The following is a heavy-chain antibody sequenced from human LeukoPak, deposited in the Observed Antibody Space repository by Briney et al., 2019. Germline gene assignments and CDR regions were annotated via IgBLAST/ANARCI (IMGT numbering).Heavy chain of an antibody. CDR1: GGSFSDYH. Sequence: PSETLSLTCGVYGGSFSDYHWTWIRQPPGKGLEWIGEINHSGSTNYNVSLKSRVTTSVDTPKNQFSLTLSSVTAADTAVYYCARIYGWGYYYMDVWGKGTTVTVSS. V-gene: IGHV4-34*01. D-gene: IGHD6-19*01. CDR2: INHSGST. J-gene: IGHJ6*03. CDR3: ARIYGWGYYYMDV.